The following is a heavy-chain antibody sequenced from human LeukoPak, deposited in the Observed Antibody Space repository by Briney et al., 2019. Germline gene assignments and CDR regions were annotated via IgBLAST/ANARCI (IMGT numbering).Heavy chain of an antibody. Sequence: PSQTLSLTCTVSGGSISSGDYYWSWIRQPPGKGLEWIGYIYYSGSTYYNPSLKSRVTISVDRSKNQFSLKLSSVTAADTAVYYCARVVHGAAGADYFDYWGQGTLVTVSS. CDR3: ARVVHGAAGADYFDY. V-gene: IGHV4-30-4*01. CDR1: GGSISSGDYY. D-gene: IGHD6-13*01. CDR2: IYYSGST. J-gene: IGHJ4*02.